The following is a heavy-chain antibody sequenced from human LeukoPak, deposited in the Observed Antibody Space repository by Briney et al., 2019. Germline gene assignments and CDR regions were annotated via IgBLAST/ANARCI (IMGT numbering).Heavy chain of an antibody. CDR2: IYYSGST. J-gene: IGHJ5*02. CDR3: ARLPAEDYGVELWFDP. CDR1: GGSISSHY. D-gene: IGHD4-17*01. V-gene: IGHV4-59*11. Sequence: SETLSLTCTVSGGSISSHYWSWIRQPPGKGLEWIGYIYYSGSTNYNPSLKSRVTISVDTSKNQFSLKLSSVTAADTAVYYCARLPAEDYGVELWFDPWGQGTLVTISS.